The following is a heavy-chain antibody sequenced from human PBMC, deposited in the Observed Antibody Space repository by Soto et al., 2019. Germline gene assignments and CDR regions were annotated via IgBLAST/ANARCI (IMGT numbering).Heavy chain of an antibody. V-gene: IGHV3-9*01. Sequence: GGSLRLSCAASGFTFDDYAMHWVRQAPGKGLEWVSGISWNSGSIGYADSVKGRFTISRDNAKNSLYLQMNSLRAEDTALYYCAKAMVRGVMVFDYWGQGTLVTVSS. CDR1: GFTFDDYA. J-gene: IGHJ4*02. CDR2: ISWNSGSI. D-gene: IGHD3-10*01. CDR3: AKAMVRGVMVFDY.